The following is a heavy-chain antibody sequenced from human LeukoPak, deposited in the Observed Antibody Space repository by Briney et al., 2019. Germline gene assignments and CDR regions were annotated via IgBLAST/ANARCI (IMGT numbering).Heavy chain of an antibody. J-gene: IGHJ3*02. Sequence: GGSLRLSCAASGFTFDNYGMSWVRQAPGKVLEWVSGINWNGGSTGYADSVKGRFTISRDNAKNSLYLQMNSLRAEDTALYYCARIDTYYYDSSGYYSAFDIWGQGTIVTVSS. V-gene: IGHV3-20*04. D-gene: IGHD3-22*01. CDR1: GFTFDNYG. CDR3: ARIDTYYYDSSGYYSAFDI. CDR2: INWNGGST.